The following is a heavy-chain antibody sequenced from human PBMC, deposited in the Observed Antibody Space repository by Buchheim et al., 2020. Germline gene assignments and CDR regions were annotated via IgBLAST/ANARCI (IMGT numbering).Heavy chain of an antibody. CDR2: IKQDGSEK. J-gene: IGHJ6*02. CDR3: ARVYDFWSGYYHYYYYGMDV. V-gene: IGHV3-7*01. CDR1: GFTFSSYA. D-gene: IGHD3-3*01. Sequence: EVQLLESGGGLVQPGGSLRLSCAASGFTFSSYAMSWVRQAPGKGLEWVANIKQDGSEKYYVDSVKGRFTISRDNAKNSLYLQMNSLRAEDTAVYYCARVYDFWSGYYHYYYYGMDVWGQGTT.